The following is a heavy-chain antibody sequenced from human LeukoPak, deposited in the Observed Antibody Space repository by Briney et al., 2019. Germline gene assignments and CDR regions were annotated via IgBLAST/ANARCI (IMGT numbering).Heavy chain of an antibody. V-gene: IGHV3-23*01. Sequence: GGSLRLSCVASGFTFSSYAMSWVRQAPGKGLEWVSAISGSGGSTYYADSVKGRFTISRDNSKNTLYLQMNSLRAEDTAVYYCATPIGSQLGSRDLFDYWGQGTLVTVSS. CDR3: ATPIGSQLGSRDLFDY. CDR2: ISGSGGST. J-gene: IGHJ4*02. CDR1: GFTFSSYA. D-gene: IGHD1-1*01.